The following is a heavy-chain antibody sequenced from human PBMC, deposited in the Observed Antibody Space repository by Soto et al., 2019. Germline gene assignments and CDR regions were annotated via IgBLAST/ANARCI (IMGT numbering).Heavy chain of an antibody. CDR3: ARGRRVTMVRGVISDYYYMDV. J-gene: IGHJ6*03. V-gene: IGHV1-2*04. Sequence: ASVKVSCKASGYTFTGYYMHWVRQAPGQGLEWMGWINPNSGGTNYAQKFQGWVTMTRDTSISTAYMELSSLRSEDTAVYYCARGRRVTMVRGVISDYYYMDVWGKGTTVTVSS. CDR1: GYTFTGYY. CDR2: INPNSGGT. D-gene: IGHD3-10*01.